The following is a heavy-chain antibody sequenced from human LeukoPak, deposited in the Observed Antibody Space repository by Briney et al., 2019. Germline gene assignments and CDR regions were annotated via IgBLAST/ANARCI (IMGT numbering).Heavy chain of an antibody. D-gene: IGHD3-10*01. CDR3: ARDLAGHYYGSGSSFDY. Sequence: GGSLRLSCAASGFTFSSYAMNWVRQAPGKGLEWVSSISPRNSYIYYADSVKGRFTISRDNAKNSLFLQMDSLRAEDTAVYYCARDLAGHYYGSGSSFDYWGQGTLVTVS. V-gene: IGHV3-21*01. CDR2: ISPRNSYI. CDR1: GFTFSSYA. J-gene: IGHJ4*02.